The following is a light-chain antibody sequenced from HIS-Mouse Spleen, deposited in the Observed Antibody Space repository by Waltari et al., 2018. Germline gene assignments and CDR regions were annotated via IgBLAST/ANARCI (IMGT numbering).Light chain of an antibody. CDR2: EFS. V-gene: IGLV2-14*01. Sequence: QSALTQPASVSGSPGQSITISCTGTSSDVGGYNYVSWYQQHPGKAPNLMIYEFSNRPSGVYNRFSGSKSGNPASLTISGLQAEDEADYYCSSYTSSIHVVFGGGTKLTVL. CDR1: SSDVGGYNY. CDR3: SSYTSSIHVV. J-gene: IGLJ2*01.